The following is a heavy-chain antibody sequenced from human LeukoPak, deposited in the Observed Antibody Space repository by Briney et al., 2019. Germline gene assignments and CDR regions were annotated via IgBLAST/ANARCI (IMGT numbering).Heavy chain of an antibody. J-gene: IGHJ4*02. CDR1: GFTFSNYG. D-gene: IGHD2-15*01. Sequence: PGGTLRLSCAASGFTFSNYGMGWVRQAPGKGLEWVSSIGGSGVSTYYADSVRGRFTISRDNSKNTLYLHMNSLRAEDTAVYYCAKDFHDTPPYDRSGGDYWGQGTLVTVSS. V-gene: IGHV3-23*01. CDR3: AKDFHDTPPYDRSGGDY. CDR2: IGGSGVST.